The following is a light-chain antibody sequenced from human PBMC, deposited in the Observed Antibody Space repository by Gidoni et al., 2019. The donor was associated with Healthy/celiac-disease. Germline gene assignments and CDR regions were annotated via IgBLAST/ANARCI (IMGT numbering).Light chain of an antibody. V-gene: IGKV1-33*01. CDR3: QQYDNLYT. Sequence: DIKMTQSPSSLSASVGDRVTLTCQASQDISNYLNWYPQKPGKAPKLLIYDASNLETGVPSRFSGSGSGTDFTFTISSLQPEDIATYYCQQYDNLYTFGQGTKLEIK. CDR1: QDISNY. CDR2: DAS. J-gene: IGKJ2*01.